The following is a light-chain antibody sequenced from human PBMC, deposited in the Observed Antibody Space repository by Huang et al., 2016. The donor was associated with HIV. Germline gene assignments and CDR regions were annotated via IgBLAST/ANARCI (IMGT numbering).Light chain of an antibody. CDR3: QQSFNTPPYT. CDR2: GAS. J-gene: IGKJ2*01. V-gene: IGKV1-39*01. CDR1: KTIITY. Sequence: DIQMTQSPSSLSASVGDRATITCRASKTIITYFNWYQQRPGKAPKLLIYGASSLHSGVPSRFSGGGSGTAFTLTISSLQPDDFATYYCQQSFNTPPYTFGQGTKLEIK.